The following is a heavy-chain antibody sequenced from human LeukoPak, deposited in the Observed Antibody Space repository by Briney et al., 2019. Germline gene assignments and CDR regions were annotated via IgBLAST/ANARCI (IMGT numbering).Heavy chain of an antibody. Sequence: GSLRLSCAASGFTFSSYWMSWVRQPPGKGLEWIGSIYYSGSTYYNPSLKSQVTISVDTSKNQFSLKLSSVTAADTAVYYCARHRGYYDSSGYYEGYFDYWGQGTLVTVSS. CDR1: GFTFSSYW. J-gene: IGHJ4*02. V-gene: IGHV4-39*01. D-gene: IGHD3-22*01. CDR3: ARHRGYYDSSGYYEGYFDY. CDR2: IYYSGST.